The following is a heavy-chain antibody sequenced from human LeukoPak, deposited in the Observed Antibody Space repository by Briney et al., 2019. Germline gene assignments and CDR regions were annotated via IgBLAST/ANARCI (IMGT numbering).Heavy chain of an antibody. J-gene: IGHJ3*02. CDR1: GYTFTNYG. V-gene: IGHV1-69*05. CDR2: IIPIFGTA. CDR3: AREVGAAGFGAFDI. D-gene: IGHD1-26*01. Sequence: SVKVSCKASGYTFTNYGITWVRQAPGQGLEWLGGIIPIFGTANYAQKFQGRVTITTDESTSTAYMELSSLRSEDTAVYYCAREVGAAGFGAFDIWGQGTMVTVSS.